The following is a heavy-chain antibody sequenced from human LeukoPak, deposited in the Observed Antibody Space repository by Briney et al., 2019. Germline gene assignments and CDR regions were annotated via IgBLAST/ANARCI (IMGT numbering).Heavy chain of an antibody. D-gene: IGHD2-15*01. CDR2: ITRSNSYT. V-gene: IGHV3-21*01. CDR3: ARVYCSGDNCYFQYYGMDV. CDR1: GFTFSTYN. J-gene: IGHJ6*02. Sequence: GEALRHSCTASGFTFSTYNMTWVPQAPGKGLEWVSSITRSNSYTYYVDAVKGRFTISRDNAKNSLYLQMNSLRAEDTAVYYCARVYCSGDNCYFQYYGMDVWGQGTPVTVSS.